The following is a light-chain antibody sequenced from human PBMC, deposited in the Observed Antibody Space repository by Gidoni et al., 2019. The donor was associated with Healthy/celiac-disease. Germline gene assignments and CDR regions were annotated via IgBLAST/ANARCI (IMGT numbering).Light chain of an antibody. CDR2: AAS. J-gene: IGKJ4*01. CDR3: PQSYSTPLT. CDR1: QSISSY. Sequence: DIQMTQSPSSLSASVGDRVTITCRASQSISSYFNWYQQKPGKAPKLLIYAASSLQSGVPSRFSGSGSVTDFTLTISSLQPEDFATYYCPQSYSTPLTFGGGTKVEIK. V-gene: IGKV1-39*01.